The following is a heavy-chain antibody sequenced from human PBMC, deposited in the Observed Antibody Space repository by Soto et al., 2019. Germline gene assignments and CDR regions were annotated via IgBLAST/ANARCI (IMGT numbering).Heavy chain of an antibody. CDR1: GGSISSSSYY. CDR2: IYYSGST. CDR3: ASFSSTSSRYYFDY. D-gene: IGHD2-2*01. V-gene: IGHV4-39*01. Sequence: SETLSLTCTVSGGSISSSSYYWGWIRQPPGKGLEWIGSIYYSGSTYYNPSLKSRVTISGDTSKNQFSLKLSSVTAADTAVYYCASFSSTSSRYYFDYWGQGTLVTVSS. J-gene: IGHJ4*02.